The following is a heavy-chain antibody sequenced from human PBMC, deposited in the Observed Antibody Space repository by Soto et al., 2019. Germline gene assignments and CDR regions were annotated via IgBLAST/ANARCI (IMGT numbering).Heavy chain of an antibody. CDR1: GFSFRKYG. CDR3: AKDPGHYQYESSVDQYYYFFFGMDV. CDR2: ISFDGTKK. Sequence: QVKLEESGGGVVQPGKSLRLSCAASGFSFRKYGIHWVRQAPGKGLEWVALISFDGTKKHYADSVKGRFTISRDNSKNTVDVQMNSMRAEDTAVYYCAKDPGHYQYESSVDQYYYFFFGMDVWGQGTTVTVSS. J-gene: IGHJ6*02. V-gene: IGHV3-30*18. D-gene: IGHD3-22*01.